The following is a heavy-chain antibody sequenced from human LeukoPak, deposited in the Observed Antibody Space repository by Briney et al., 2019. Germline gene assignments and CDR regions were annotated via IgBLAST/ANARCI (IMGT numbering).Heavy chain of an antibody. CDR3: ARDNVAVAGTFDY. CDR1: GFTSISAG. J-gene: IGHJ4*02. Sequence: PGGSLILCCAAPGFTSISAGMHRGPQAPGKVLGWVAVIWYDGSNKYYADSVQGRFTISRDNSKNTLYLQMNSLRAEDTAVYYCARDNVAVAGTFDYWGQGTLVTVSS. CDR2: IWYDGSNK. V-gene: IGHV3-33*01. D-gene: IGHD6-19*01.